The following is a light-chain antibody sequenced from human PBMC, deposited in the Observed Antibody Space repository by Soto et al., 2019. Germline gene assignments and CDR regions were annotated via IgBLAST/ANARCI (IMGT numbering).Light chain of an antibody. V-gene: IGKV3-20*01. CDR2: GAS. CDR3: QQYGSLT. CDR1: QSVSSSY. J-gene: IGKJ4*01. Sequence: EIVLTQSPGTLSLSPGERATLSCRASQSVSSSYLAWYQQKPGQAPRLLIYGASSRATGIPDRFSGSGSGKDFTLTISRLEPEDFAVYYCQQYGSLTFGGGTKVDIK.